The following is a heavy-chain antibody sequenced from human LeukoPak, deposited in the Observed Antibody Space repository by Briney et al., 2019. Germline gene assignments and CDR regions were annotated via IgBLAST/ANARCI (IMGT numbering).Heavy chain of an antibody. D-gene: IGHD6-13*01. J-gene: IGHJ4*02. CDR2: INPSGGST. V-gene: IGHV1-46*01. CDR3: ARVGSEYSSSWYLDY. Sequence: ASVKVSCKASGYTFTSYYMHWVRQAPGQGLEWMGIINPSGGSTSYAQKFQGRVTMTTDTSTSTAYMELRSLRSDDTAVYYCARVGSEYSSSWYLDYWGQGTLVTVSS. CDR1: GYTFTSYY.